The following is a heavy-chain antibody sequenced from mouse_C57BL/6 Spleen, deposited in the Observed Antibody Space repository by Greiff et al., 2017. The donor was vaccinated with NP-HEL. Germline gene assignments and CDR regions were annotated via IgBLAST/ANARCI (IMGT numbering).Heavy chain of an antibody. D-gene: IGHD2-4*01. CDR2: IYPRSGNT. CDR3: AKNDYDAWFAY. Sequence: VQLQQSGAELARPGASVKLSCKASGYTFTSYGISWVKQRTGQGLEWIGEIYPRSGNTYYNEKFKGKATLTADKYSSTAYMELRSLTSEDSAVYFCAKNDYDAWFAYWGQGTLVTVSA. J-gene: IGHJ3*01. CDR1: GYTFTSYG. V-gene: IGHV1-81*01.